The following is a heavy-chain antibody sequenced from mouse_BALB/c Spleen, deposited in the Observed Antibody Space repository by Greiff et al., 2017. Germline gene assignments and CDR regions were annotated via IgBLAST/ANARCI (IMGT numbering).Heavy chain of an antibody. CDR3: ARGVGSSFDY. CDR2: IDPANGNT. Sequence: VQLQQSGAELVKPGASVKLSCTASGFNIKDTYMHWVKQRPEQGLEWIGRIDPANGNTKYDPKFQGKATITADTSSNTAYLQLSSRTSEDTAVYYCARGVGSSFDYWGQGTTLTVSA. J-gene: IGHJ2*01. CDR1: GFNIKDTY. V-gene: IGHV14-3*02. D-gene: IGHD1-1*01.